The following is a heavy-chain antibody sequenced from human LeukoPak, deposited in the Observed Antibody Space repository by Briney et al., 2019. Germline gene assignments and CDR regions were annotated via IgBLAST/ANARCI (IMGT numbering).Heavy chain of an antibody. J-gene: IGHJ4*02. CDR1: GFTFSSSG. CDR2: ISYDGSHR. Sequence: QSGGSLRLSCAASGFTFSSSGMHWVRQAPGKGLEWVAVISYDGSHRYYADSVKGRFTISRDNAKNSLYLQMNSLRAEDTAVYYCATPPRGILTGYYDYWGQGTLVTVSS. CDR3: ATPPRGILTGYYDY. D-gene: IGHD3-9*01. V-gene: IGHV3-30*03.